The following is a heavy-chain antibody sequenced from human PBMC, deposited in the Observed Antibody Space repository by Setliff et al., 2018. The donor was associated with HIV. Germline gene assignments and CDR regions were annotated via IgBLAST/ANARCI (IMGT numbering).Heavy chain of an antibody. V-gene: IGHV4-39*01. CDR1: GGSIGSYY. Sequence: SETLSLTCTVSGGSIGSYYWGWIRQPPGKGLEWIGSIYYSGSTYYNPSLNSRVTISVDASKNQFSLKLSSVTAADTAVYYCASLPPLYDSSGYYFDYWGQGTLVTVSS. J-gene: IGHJ4*02. D-gene: IGHD3-22*01. CDR3: ASLPPLYDSSGYYFDY. CDR2: IYYSGST.